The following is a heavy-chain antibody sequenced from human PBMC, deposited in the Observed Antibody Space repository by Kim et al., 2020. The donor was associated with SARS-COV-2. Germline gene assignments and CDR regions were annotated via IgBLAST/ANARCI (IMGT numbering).Heavy chain of an antibody. D-gene: IGHD3-9*01. CDR2: VDPYGGLR. Sequence: GGSLRLSCAASGFRFSTSWRHWVRQAPGKGLVWVSRVDPYGGLRTYPDSVKGRFTISRDNAKNTLYLQMNSLRVEDTAVYYCASSEPIIFGTLKFDPWGRGTLVTVSS. CDR3: ASSEPIIFGTLKFDP. J-gene: IGHJ5*02. CDR1: GFRFSTSW. V-gene: IGHV3-74*03.